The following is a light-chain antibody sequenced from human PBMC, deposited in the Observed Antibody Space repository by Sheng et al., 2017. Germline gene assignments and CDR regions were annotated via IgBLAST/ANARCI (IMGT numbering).Light chain of an antibody. CDR1: DIGDKR. Sequence: SYVLTQPPSVSVAPGQTARIPCGGNDIGDKRVHWYQQKPGLAPVVVVYDDSDRPSGIPERFSGSKSGNTATLTITRVDAGDEADYYCQVWDSSSDHEVFGGGTKVTV. CDR3: QVWDSSSDHEV. CDR2: DDS. J-gene: IGLJ3*02. V-gene: IGLV3-21*02.